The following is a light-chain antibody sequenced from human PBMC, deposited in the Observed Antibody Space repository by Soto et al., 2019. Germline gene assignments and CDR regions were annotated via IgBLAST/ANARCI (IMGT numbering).Light chain of an antibody. J-gene: IGLJ7*01. CDR2: EDN. CDR1: SGSIASNY. CDR3: QSYDSSNRGAV. Sequence: FMLTQPHSVSESPGKTVTISCTRSSGSIASNYVQWYQQRPGSAPTTVIYEDNQRPSGVPDRFSGSIDSSSNSASLTISGLKTEDEADYYCQSYDSSNRGAVFGGGTQLTVL. V-gene: IGLV6-57*03.